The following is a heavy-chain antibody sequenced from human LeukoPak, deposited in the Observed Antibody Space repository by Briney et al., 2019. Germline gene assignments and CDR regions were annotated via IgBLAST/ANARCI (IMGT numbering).Heavy chain of an antibody. CDR1: GGSLCGHY. D-gene: IGHD1-1*01. V-gene: IGHV4-59*11. CDR2: IYYNGIT. J-gene: IGHJ3*02. Sequence: SETLSLTCNVSGGSLCGHYWNCIRQSPGKGLEWIGYIYYNGITKYNPSLSSRVIISLDTSNVQFSLKMTSVTAADTAVYFCARENFKVYWKGFDIWGQGTMVTVSS. CDR3: ARENFKVYWKGFDI.